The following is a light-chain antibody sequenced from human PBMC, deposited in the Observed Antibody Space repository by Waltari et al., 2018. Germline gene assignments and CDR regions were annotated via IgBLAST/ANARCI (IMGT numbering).Light chain of an antibody. CDR1: QSVTNS. CDR2: SAS. Sequence: GERATLACRASQSVTNSLAWYQQKPGQAPRLLIYSASNRATGVPARFSGSGSGTDFTLTISSLEPEDFAVYYCQQRSNWPRTFGQGTKVEIK. J-gene: IGKJ1*01. CDR3: QQRSNWPRT. V-gene: IGKV3-11*01.